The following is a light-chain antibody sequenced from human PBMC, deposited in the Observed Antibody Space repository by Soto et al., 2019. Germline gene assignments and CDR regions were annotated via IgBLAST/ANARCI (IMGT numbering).Light chain of an antibody. CDR1: SSDVGGYDY. V-gene: IGLV2-14*01. J-gene: IGLJ2*01. Sequence: QSALTQPASVSGSPGQSITISCTGTSSDVGGYDYVSWYQQHPGQAPKLMIYDVSNRPSGVSNRFSGSKSGNTASLTISGLQAEDEADYYCSSYTTSDTYVVFGGGTQLTVL. CDR2: DVS. CDR3: SSYTTSDTYVV.